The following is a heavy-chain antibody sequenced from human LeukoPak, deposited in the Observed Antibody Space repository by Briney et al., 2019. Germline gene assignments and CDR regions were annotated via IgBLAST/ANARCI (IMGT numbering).Heavy chain of an antibody. CDR2: IYPGDSDT. Sequence: ASVKVSCKASGYTFTGYWIGWVRQMPGKGLEWMGIIYPGDSDTRYSPSFQGQVTISADKSISTAYLQWSSLKASDTAMYYCATPITGNFGFDYWGQGTLVTVSS. J-gene: IGHJ4*02. D-gene: IGHD3-10*01. V-gene: IGHV5-51*01. CDR1: GYTFTGYW. CDR3: ATPITGNFGFDY.